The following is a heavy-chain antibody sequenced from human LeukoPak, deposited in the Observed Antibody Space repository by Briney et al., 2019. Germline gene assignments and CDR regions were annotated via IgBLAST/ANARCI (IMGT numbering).Heavy chain of an antibody. J-gene: IGHJ5*02. Sequence: PSETLSLTCTVSGGSLSSHYWSWIRQPPGTGLGWIGYIYYSGSTNYNPSLKSRVTISVDTSKNQFSLKLSSVTAADTAIYYCAKHLTNAYYDMIWFDPWGQGTLVTVSS. V-gene: IGHV4-59*11. CDR3: AKHLTNAYYDMIWFDP. CDR2: IYYSGST. D-gene: IGHD3-22*01. CDR1: GGSLSSHY.